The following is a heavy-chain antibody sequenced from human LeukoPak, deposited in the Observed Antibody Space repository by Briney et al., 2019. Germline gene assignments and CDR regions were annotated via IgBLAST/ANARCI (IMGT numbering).Heavy chain of an antibody. CDR1: GFTFSSYG. D-gene: IGHD2-21*02. CDR2: ISYDGSNK. Sequence: PGRSLRLSCAASGFTFSSYGMHWVRQAPGKGLEWVAVISYDGSNKYYADSVKGRFTISRDNSKNTLYLQMNSLRAEDTAVYYCAKSTAIGTYYYYGMDVWGQGITVTVSS. J-gene: IGHJ6*02. CDR3: AKSTAIGTYYYYGMDV. V-gene: IGHV3-30*18.